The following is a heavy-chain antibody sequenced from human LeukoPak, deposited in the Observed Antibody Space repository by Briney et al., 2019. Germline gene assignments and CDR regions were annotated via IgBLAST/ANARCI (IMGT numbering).Heavy chain of an antibody. CDR2: ISSNGGST. V-gene: IGHV3-64*01. CDR3: ARLHDSGFDY. CDR1: GFTFSRHY. D-gene: IGHD3-10*01. Sequence: GGSLRLSCAASGFTFSRHYMHWVRQAPGKGLEYVSAISSNGGSTYYANSVKGRFTISRDNSKNTLYLQMGSLRAEDMAVYYCARLHDSGFDYWGQGTLVTVSS. J-gene: IGHJ4*02.